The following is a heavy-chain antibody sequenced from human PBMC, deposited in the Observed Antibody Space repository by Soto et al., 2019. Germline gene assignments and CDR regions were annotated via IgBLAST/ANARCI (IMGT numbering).Heavy chain of an antibody. CDR3: ARVPFGVVITRYYYYGMDV. V-gene: IGHV3-23*01. J-gene: IGHJ6*02. Sequence: GGSLRLSCAASGFTFSSYAMSWVRQAPGKGLEWVSAISGGGGSTYYADSVKGRFTISRDNSKNTLYLQMNSLRAEDTAVYYCARVPFGVVITRYYYYGMDVWGQGTTVTVSS. CDR2: ISGGGGST. CDR1: GFTFSSYA. D-gene: IGHD3-3*01.